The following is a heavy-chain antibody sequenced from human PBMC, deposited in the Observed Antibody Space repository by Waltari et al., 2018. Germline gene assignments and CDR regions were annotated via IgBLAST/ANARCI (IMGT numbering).Heavy chain of an antibody. CDR1: GGTFSSYA. D-gene: IGHD3-22*01. J-gene: IGHJ4*02. CDR2: IIPIFGTG. Sequence: QVQLVQSGAEVKKPGSSVKVSCKASGGTFSSYAISWGRQAPGQGLEWMGGIIPIFGTGKYAQKCQGRVTITADESTSTAYMELSRLRSEDTAVYYCARDPGSGYYNYWGQGTLVTVSS. CDR3: ARDPGSGYYNY. V-gene: IGHV1-69*01.